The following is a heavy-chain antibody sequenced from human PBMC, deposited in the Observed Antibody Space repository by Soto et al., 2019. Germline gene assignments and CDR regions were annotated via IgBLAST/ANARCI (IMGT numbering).Heavy chain of an antibody. V-gene: IGHV3-23*01. CDR1: GSTFSSYA. Sequence: GGSLRLSWAASGSTFSSYAMNWCGQGPGKGLGWVSLISGSGGSTHYADSVEGRFTISRDNSKNTLYLEMDSLRAEGTAVYYCAKVVKYDVLTGYYKGPDYYGMDVWGQGTTVTVSS. CDR3: AKVVKYDVLTGYYKGPDYYGMDV. J-gene: IGHJ6*02. CDR2: ISGSGGST. D-gene: IGHD3-9*01.